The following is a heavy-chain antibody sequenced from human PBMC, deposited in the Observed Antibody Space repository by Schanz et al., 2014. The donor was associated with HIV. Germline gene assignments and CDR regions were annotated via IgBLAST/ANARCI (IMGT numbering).Heavy chain of an antibody. CDR1: GFTFSRYW. Sequence: VQLVESGGGVVQPGRSLRLSCAASGFTFSRYWMSWVRQAPGKGLEWVANIKQDGSEKHYVASVKGRFTISRDNSKNTLYLQMNSLRAEDTALYYCAKWGREEDYGDYDLYYYYYGLDVWGQGTTVTVSS. CDR3: AKWGREEDYGDYDLYYYYYGLDV. CDR2: IKQDGSEK. D-gene: IGHD4-17*01. J-gene: IGHJ6*02. V-gene: IGHV3-7*03.